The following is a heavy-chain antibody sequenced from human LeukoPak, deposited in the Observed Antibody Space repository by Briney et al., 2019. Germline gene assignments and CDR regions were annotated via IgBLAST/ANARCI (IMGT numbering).Heavy chain of an antibody. J-gene: IGHJ3*02. CDR1: GGSFSGYY. D-gene: IGHD3-3*01. CDR3: ATKRITIFGVVQDDAFEI. Sequence: PSETLSLTCAVYGGSFSGYYWSWIRQPPGKGLEWIGEINHSGSTNYNPSLKSRVTISVDTSKNQFSLKLSSVTAADTAVYYCATKRITIFGVVQDDAFEIWGKGKMVTVSS. CDR2: INHSGST. V-gene: IGHV4-34*01.